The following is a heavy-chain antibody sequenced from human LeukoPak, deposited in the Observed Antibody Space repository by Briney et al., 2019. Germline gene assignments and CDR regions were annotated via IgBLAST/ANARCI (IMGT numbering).Heavy chain of an antibody. Sequence: GGSLRLSCAASGFTFSSYSMNWVRQAAGKGLEWVSSISSSSSYIYYADSVKGRFTISRDNAKNSLYLQMNSLRAEDTAVYYCAREIYMIVPGGKYYMDVWGKGTTVTVSS. V-gene: IGHV3-21*01. J-gene: IGHJ6*03. CDR3: AREIYMIVPGGKYYMDV. D-gene: IGHD3-22*01. CDR2: ISSSSSYI. CDR1: GFTFSSYS.